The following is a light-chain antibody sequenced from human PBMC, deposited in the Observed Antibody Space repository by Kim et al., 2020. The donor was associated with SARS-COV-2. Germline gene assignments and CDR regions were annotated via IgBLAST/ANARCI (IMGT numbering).Light chain of an antibody. CDR1: QSVSSRY. CDR2: GAC. J-gene: IGKJ2*01. CDR3: QPYVGSPPRLT. V-gene: IGKV3-20*01. Sequence: EVVLTQSPGTMSLSPGETATLPRRASQSVSSRYLAWYRHKPGQAPRLLIHGACSRATGSPDRFSVSGSGTDFTLTIRRVEPEDFAVYYCQPYVGSPPRLTFGQGKELEI.